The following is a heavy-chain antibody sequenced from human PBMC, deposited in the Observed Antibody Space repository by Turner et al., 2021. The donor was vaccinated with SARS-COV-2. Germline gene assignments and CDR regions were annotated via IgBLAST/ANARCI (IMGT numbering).Heavy chain of an antibody. D-gene: IGHD2-2*03. CDR1: GYTFTSHG. J-gene: IGHJ6*02. Sequence: QVQQVQPGSEVKKPVAAVQGSCKATGYTFTSHGISWLRQAPRQGLGVRGRICDYNSNTYYAQKLQGIATISTDTATSTAYMNLRRMGSDATAEYYWATVDEEGLYYYYNGMDVWGQGTTVTVSS. CDR3: ATVDEEGLYYYYNGMDV. V-gene: IGHV1-18*04. CDR2: ICDYNSNT.